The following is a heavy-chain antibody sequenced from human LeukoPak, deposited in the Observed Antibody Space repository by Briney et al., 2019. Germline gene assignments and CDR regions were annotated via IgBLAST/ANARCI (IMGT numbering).Heavy chain of an antibody. Sequence: PGGSLRLSCAASGFTSSSYAMSWVRQAPGKGLEWVSAISGSGGSTYYADSVKGRFTISRDNSKNTLYLQMNSLRAEDTAVYYCAKDLQSRIAVAGAGGWGQGTLVTVSS. CDR3: AKDLQSRIAVAGAGG. J-gene: IGHJ4*02. D-gene: IGHD6-19*01. CDR1: GFTSSSYA. V-gene: IGHV3-23*01. CDR2: ISGSGGST.